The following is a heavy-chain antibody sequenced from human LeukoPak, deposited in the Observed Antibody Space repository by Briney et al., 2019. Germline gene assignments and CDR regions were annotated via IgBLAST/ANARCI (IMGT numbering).Heavy chain of an antibody. J-gene: IGHJ4*02. Sequence: PGGSLRLSCAVSGFTFSDHYMDWVRQAPGKGLEWVSYISSSSSYTNYADSVKGRFTISRDNAKNSLYLQMNSLRAEDTAVYYCAREGSSSWYDYWGQGTLVTVSS. CDR3: AREGSSSWYDY. CDR1: GFTFSDHY. V-gene: IGHV3-11*05. CDR2: ISSSSSYT. D-gene: IGHD6-13*01.